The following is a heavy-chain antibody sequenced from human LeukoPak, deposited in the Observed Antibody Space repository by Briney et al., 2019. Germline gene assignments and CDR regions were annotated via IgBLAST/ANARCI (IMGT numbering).Heavy chain of an antibody. Sequence: SETLSLTCAVSGGSISSGGYSWSWIRQPPGKGLEWIGYTYYSGSTYYNPSLKSRVTISVDTSKNQFSLKLSSVTAADTAVYYCARWSYDSSGCSFDYWGQGTLVTVSS. J-gene: IGHJ4*02. CDR2: TYYSGST. V-gene: IGHV4-30-4*07. CDR1: GGSISSGGYS. D-gene: IGHD3-22*01. CDR3: ARWSYDSSGCSFDY.